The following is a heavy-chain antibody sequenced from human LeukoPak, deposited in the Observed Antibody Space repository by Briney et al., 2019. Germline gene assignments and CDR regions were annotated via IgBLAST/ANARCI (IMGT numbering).Heavy chain of an antibody. V-gene: IGHV3-21*01. CDR3: ARDFRDRVGATTVWFDP. J-gene: IGHJ5*02. D-gene: IGHD1-26*01. Sequence: GGSLRLSCAASGFTFSSYSMIWVRQAPGKGLEWVSSISSSSSYIYYADSVKGRFTISRDNAKNSLYLQMNSLRAEDTAVYYCARDFRDRVGATTVWFDPWGQGTLVTVSS. CDR2: ISSSSSYI. CDR1: GFTFSSYS.